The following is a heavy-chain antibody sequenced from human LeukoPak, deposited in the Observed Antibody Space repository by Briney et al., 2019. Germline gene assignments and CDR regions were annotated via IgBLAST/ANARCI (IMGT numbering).Heavy chain of an antibody. J-gene: IGHJ4*02. CDR3: AREAQLVGTDY. V-gene: IGHV4-39*07. Sequence: GSLRLSCAASGFTFSSYWMSWVRQAPGKGLEWIGSIYYSGTTYYNPSLKSRVTISVDTSKNQFSLKLNSVTAAYTAVYYCAREAQLVGTDYWGQGTLVTVSS. D-gene: IGHD6-13*01. CDR2: IYYSGTT. CDR1: GFTFSSYW.